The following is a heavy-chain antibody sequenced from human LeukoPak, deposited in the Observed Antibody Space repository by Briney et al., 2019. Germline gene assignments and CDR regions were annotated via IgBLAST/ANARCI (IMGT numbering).Heavy chain of an antibody. D-gene: IGHD3-10*01. CDR2: ISGSGGST. CDR1: GFTFSSYA. CDR3: AKDRLMVRGAYYHYFDY. Sequence: GGSLRLSCAASGFTFSSYAMSWVRQAPGKGLEWVSAISGSGGSTYYADSVKGRFTISRDNSKNTLYLQMNSLRAEDTAVYYCAKDRLMVRGAYYHYFDYWGQGTLVIVSS. V-gene: IGHV3-23*01. J-gene: IGHJ4*02.